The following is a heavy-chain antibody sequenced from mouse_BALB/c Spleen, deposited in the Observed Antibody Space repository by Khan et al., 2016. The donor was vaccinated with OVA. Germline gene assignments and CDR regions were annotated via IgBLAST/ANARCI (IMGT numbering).Heavy chain of an antibody. J-gene: IGHJ4*01. CDR2: INTYTGEP. Sequence: QVQLKQSGPELKKPGETVQISCKASGFTFTNYGMNWVRQAPGKGLKWMGWINTYTGEPTSTDDFKGRFAFSLETSASTAYLKINSLKNEDTATYFCARVGYNGTMDFWGQGTSVTVSA. D-gene: IGHD2-14*01. CDR1: GFTFTNYG. V-gene: IGHV9-3-1*01. CDR3: ARVGYNGTMDF.